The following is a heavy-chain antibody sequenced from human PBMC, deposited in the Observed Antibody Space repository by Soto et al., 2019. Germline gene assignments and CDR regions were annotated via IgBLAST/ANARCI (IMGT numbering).Heavy chain of an antibody. J-gene: IGHJ3*02. CDR2: INPNSGGT. CDR3: ASTLHCSSTSCYAGRAFDI. D-gene: IGHD2-2*01. CDR1: GYTFTGYY. Sequence: QVPLVQSGAEVKKPGASVKVSCKASGYTFTGYYMHWVRQAPGQGLEWMGWINPNSGGTNYAQKFQGWVTMTRDTSISTAYMELSRLRSDDTAVYYCASTLHCSSTSCYAGRAFDIWGQGTMVTVSS. V-gene: IGHV1-2*04.